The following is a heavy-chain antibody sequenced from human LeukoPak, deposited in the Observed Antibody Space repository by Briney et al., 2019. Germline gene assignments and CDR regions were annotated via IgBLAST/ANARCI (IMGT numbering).Heavy chain of an antibody. CDR3: ARDCSGGSCYGAFDI. Sequence: PSETLPLTCTVSGASIRSGDYYWSWIRQPPGKGLEWIGYIYDSGSTYYNPSLKSRITISVDTSENRFSLKLSSVTATDTAVYYCARDCSGGSCYGAFDIWGQGTMVTVSS. J-gene: IGHJ3*02. CDR1: GASIRSGDYY. D-gene: IGHD2-15*01. V-gene: IGHV4-30-4*01. CDR2: IYDSGST.